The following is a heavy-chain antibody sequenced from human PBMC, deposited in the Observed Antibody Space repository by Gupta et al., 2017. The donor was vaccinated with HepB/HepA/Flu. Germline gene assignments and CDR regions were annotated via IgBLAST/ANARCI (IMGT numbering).Heavy chain of an antibody. J-gene: IGHJ6*03. D-gene: IGHD3-3*01. CDR2: IYSGST. Sequence: QVQLQESGPGLVQPSETLSLTCTVSGGSVSTSYWSWIRHSAGQGLEWSGRIYSGSTKYNTSLKSRVTMSVDTSKNQFSLSLSSVTAADTAVYYGARMTPHTSVRVVIDYYYSMDVWGKGTTGTV. CDR1: GGSVSTSY. V-gene: IGHV4-4*07. CDR3: ARMTPHTSVRVVIDYYYSMDV.